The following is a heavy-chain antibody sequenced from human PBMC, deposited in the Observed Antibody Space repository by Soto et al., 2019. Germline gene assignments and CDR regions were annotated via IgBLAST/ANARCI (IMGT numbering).Heavy chain of an antibody. J-gene: IGHJ4*02. D-gene: IGHD1-26*01. CDR1: GGTFSSYA. CDR2: IIPIFGTA. V-gene: IGHV1-69*01. Sequence: QVQLVQSGAEVKKPGSSVKVSCKASGGTFSSYAISWVRQAPGQGLEWMGGIIPIFGTANYAQKFPGRVTITADESTSTAYMELSSLRSEHTALYYCARGSGGETANLLDDYWGQGTLVTVSS. CDR3: ARGSGGETANLLDDY.